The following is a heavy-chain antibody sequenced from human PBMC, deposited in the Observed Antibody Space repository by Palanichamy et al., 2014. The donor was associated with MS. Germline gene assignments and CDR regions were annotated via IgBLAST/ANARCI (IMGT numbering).Heavy chain of an antibody. CDR3: ARDLSLMVRGVNVYGMDV. V-gene: IGHV3-33*01. D-gene: IGHD3-10*01. CDR2: IWYDGSNK. J-gene: IGHJ6*02. CDR1: GFTFSGYG. Sequence: QVQLVESGGGVVQPRRSLRLSCAASGFTFSGYGMHWVRQAPGKGLEWVAVIWYDGSNKYYADSVKGRFTISRDNSKNTLYLQMNSLRAEDTAVYYCARDLSLMVRGVNVYGMDVWGQGTTVTVSS.